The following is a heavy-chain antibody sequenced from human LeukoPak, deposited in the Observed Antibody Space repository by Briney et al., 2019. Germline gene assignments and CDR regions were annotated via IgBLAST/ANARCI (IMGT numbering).Heavy chain of an antibody. CDR2: IYYSGST. V-gene: IGHV4-39*01. Sequence: KPSETLSLTCTVSGGSISSSSYYWGCIRQPPGKGLECIGSIYYSGSTYYNPSLKSRVTISVDTSKNQFSLKLSSVTAADTAVYYCARHDLRQPRSMLPDYWGQGTLDTVSS. J-gene: IGHJ4*02. CDR3: ARHDLRQPRSMLPDY. CDR1: GGSISSSSYY. D-gene: IGHD2/OR15-2a*01.